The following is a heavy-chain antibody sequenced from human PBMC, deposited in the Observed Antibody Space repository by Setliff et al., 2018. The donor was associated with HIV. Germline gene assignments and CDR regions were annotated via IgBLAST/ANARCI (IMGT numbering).Heavy chain of an antibody. CDR3: ARDGADYNFRSGTHPFDI. D-gene: IGHD3-3*01. J-gene: IGHJ4*02. V-gene: IGHV7-4-1*02. CDR1: GYTFNTYP. CDR2: INTATGSP. Sequence: ASVKVSCKASGYTFNTYPINWVRQTPGQGLELMGWINTATGSPRFAQGFRGRFGFSLDASVTTTYLHINNLEAADSAIYYCARDGADYNFRSGTHPFDIWGQGTLVTVSS.